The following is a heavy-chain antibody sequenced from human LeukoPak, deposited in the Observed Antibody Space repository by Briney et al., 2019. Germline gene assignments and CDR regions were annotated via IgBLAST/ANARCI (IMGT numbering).Heavy chain of an antibody. J-gene: IGHJ4*02. CDR3: ARALAQGGSFDLYYFDS. CDR1: GYTSTTYG. CDR2: TYNSYA. Sequence: ASVKVSCKASGYTSTTYGISWVRQAPGQGLEWMGWTYNSYAHYAQTLRDRLTMTTDTSTSTSYMELRSLRSDDTAVYYCARALAQGGSFDLYYFDSWGQGSLVTVSS. V-gene: IGHV1-18*01. D-gene: IGHD3-9*01.